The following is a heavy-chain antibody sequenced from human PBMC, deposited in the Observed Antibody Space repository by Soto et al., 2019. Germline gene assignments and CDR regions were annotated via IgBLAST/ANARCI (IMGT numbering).Heavy chain of an antibody. J-gene: IGHJ6*03. CDR2: ISNNGAHT. CDR3: ARRVYGSRCPNVYMDV. V-gene: IGHV3-64*01. D-gene: IGHD6-13*01. Sequence: EAQLVESGGGLVQPGGSLRLSCAASGFTFSNYEMHWVRQAPGKGLEYVSGISNNGAHTDYTKSVKGRFTISRDNSENTLYLQMGSLRAEDMALNYCARRVYGSRCPNVYMDVWGKGTTVTVSS. CDR1: GFTFSNYE.